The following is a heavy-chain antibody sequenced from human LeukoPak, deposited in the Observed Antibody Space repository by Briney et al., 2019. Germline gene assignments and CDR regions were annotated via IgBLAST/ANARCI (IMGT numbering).Heavy chain of an antibody. CDR2: IKQDGSEK. Sequence: GGSLRLSCAASGFTFSSYWMSWVRPAPGKGLEWVANIKQDGSEKYYVDSVKGRFTISRDNAKNSLYLQMNSLRAEDTAVYYCVREESSSSGYYFDYWGQGALVTVSS. CDR3: VREESSSSGYYFDY. J-gene: IGHJ4*02. V-gene: IGHV3-7*01. CDR1: GFTFSSYW. D-gene: IGHD6-6*01.